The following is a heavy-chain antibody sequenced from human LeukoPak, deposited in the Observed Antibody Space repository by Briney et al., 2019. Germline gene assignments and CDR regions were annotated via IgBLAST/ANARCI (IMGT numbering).Heavy chain of an antibody. CDR1: GYSISSGYY. D-gene: IGHD1-20*01. CDR2: IYHSVST. J-gene: IGHJ4*02. V-gene: IGHV4-38-2*02. Sequence: SETLSLTCTVSGYSISSGYYWGWIRQPPGKGLEWIGSIYHSVSTYYNPSLKSRVTISVDTSKNQFSLKLSSVTAADTAVYYCARLSPGSVTGTTNFDYWGQGTLVTVSS. CDR3: ARLSPGSVTGTTNFDY.